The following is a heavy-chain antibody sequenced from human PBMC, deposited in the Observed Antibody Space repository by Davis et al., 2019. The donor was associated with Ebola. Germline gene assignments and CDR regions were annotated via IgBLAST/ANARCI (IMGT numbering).Heavy chain of an antibody. CDR1: GFTFSSYA. CDR3: ARGKAYYYYGMDV. V-gene: IGHV3-64*01. CDR2: ISSNGGST. Sequence: GESLKIPCAAPGFTFSSYAMHWVRQAPGKGLEYVSAISSNGGSTYYANSVKGRFTISRDNSKNTLYLQMGSLRAEDMAVYYCARGKAYYYYGMDVWGQGTTVTVSS. J-gene: IGHJ6*02.